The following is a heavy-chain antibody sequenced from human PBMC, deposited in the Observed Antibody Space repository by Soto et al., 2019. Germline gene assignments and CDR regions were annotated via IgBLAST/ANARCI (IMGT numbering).Heavy chain of an antibody. D-gene: IGHD5-12*01. V-gene: IGHV5-10-1*01. CDR3: AGQAIVATIKYYGMDV. J-gene: IGHJ6*02. Sequence: GESLKISCKGYGYSFTSYWISWVRQMPAKGLECMGSIDPSDSYTNYSPSFQGHVTISAENAISLAYMKWSPLKASDTAMSYWAGQAIVATIKYYGMDVRCQGNRVTVSS. CDR2: IDPSDSYT. CDR1: GYSFTSYW.